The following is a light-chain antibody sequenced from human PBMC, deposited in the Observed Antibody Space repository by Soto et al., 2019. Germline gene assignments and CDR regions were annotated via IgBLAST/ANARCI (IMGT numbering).Light chain of an antibody. Sequence: EIVMTQSPATLSVSPGERATLYCSASQTVGRNLAWYQQKPGQAPRLLIFHASTRATGIPARFSGSGSGTEFTLTISSLQSEDFAVYYCHQYDNWPQPFGQGTKVDIK. CDR2: HAS. J-gene: IGKJ1*01. V-gene: IGKV3-15*01. CDR3: HQYDNWPQP. CDR1: QTVGRN.